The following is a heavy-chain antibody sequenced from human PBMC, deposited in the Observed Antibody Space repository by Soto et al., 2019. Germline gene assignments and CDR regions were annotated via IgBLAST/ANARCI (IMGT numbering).Heavy chain of an antibody. CDR1: GESFSGYY. Sequence: QVQLQQWGAGLLKPSETLSLTCAVYGESFSGYYWTWIRQPPGKGLEWIGEIKHSGSTNYNPSLKSRVNISIDTSKSQFSLKLSSVTAADTAVYYYARGKRGVSPLKVYFHGMDVWGQGTTATVSS. J-gene: IGHJ6*02. CDR2: IKHSGST. CDR3: ARGKRGVSPLKVYFHGMDV. V-gene: IGHV4-34*01. D-gene: IGHD3-10*01.